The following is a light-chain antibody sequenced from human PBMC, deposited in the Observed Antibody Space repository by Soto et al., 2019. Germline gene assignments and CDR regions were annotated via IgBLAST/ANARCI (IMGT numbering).Light chain of an antibody. V-gene: IGLV2-14*03. J-gene: IGLJ1*01. Sequence: QSVVTQPASVSGSPGRSITISCTGTSSDIGGYNYVSWYQHYPGKAPQLLIYGVANRPSGVSNRFSGSKSGNTASLTISGLQTEDEADYYCSSYTSTSPLAVFGPGTKLTVL. CDR3: SSYTSTSPLAV. CDR2: GVA. CDR1: SSDIGGYNY.